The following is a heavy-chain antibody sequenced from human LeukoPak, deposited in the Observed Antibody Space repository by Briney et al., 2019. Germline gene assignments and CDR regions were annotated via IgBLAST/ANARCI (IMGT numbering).Heavy chain of an antibody. D-gene: IGHD3-22*01. CDR2: IYYSGST. V-gene: IGHV4-39*01. Sequence: SETLSLTCTVSGGSISSSSYYWGWIRQPPGKGLEWIGSIYYSGSTYYNPSLKSRVTISVDTSKHQFSLKLSSVTAADTAVYYCARTSHYYDSSGFDFDYWGQGTLVTVSS. J-gene: IGHJ4*02. CDR3: ARTSHYYDSSGFDFDY. CDR1: GGSISSSSYY.